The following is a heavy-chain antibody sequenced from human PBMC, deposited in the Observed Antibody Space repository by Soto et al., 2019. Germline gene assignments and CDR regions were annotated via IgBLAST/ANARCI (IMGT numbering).Heavy chain of an antibody. CDR3: AKDVQAYYYYYMDV. J-gene: IGHJ6*03. Sequence: EVQLLESGGGLVQPGGSLRLSCAASGFTFTSYAMNWVRQAPGKGLEWVSAISGSGGSTYYADSVKGRFTISRDHSKNTLYLQMNCLRGEDTGVYHCAKDVQAYYYYYMDVWGKGTTVTVSS. CDR1: GFTFTSYA. CDR2: ISGSGGST. V-gene: IGHV3-23*01. D-gene: IGHD1-1*01.